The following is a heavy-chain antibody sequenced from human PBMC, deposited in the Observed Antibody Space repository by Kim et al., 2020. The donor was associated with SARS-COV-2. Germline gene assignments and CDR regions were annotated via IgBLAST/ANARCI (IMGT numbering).Heavy chain of an antibody. V-gene: IGHV3-7*03. J-gene: IGHJ3*02. CDR3: AKTVAGRIDAFDI. Sequence: YYVDSMKGRLTISRDNAQNSLYLQVTSLRAEDTAVYFCAKTVAGRIDAFDIWGQGTMVTVSS. D-gene: IGHD6-19*01.